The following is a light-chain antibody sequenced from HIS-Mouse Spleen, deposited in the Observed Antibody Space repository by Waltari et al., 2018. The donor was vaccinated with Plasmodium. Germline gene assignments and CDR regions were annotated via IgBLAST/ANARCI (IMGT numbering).Light chain of an antibody. CDR3: SSYAGSNNLV. J-gene: IGLJ2*01. CDR2: EVS. CDR1: SSDVGGYNY. Sequence: QSALTQPPSASGSPGQSVTISCTGTSSDVGGYNYVSWYQQHPGKAHKLMIYEVSKRPEGVPDRFSGSKSGNTASLTVSGLQAEDEADYYCSSYAGSNNLVFGGGTKLTVL. V-gene: IGLV2-8*01.